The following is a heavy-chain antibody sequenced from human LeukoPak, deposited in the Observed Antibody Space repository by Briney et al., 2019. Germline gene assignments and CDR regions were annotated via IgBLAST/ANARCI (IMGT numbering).Heavy chain of an antibody. J-gene: IGHJ5*02. CDR1: GGSIGSYY. CDR3: ARDHQHMGFDP. D-gene: IGHD2-21*01. Sequence: PSETLSLTCTVSGGSIGSYYWSWIRQPAGKGLEWIGYIYYSGSTNYNPSLKSRVTISVDTSKNQFSLKLSSVTAADTAVYYCARDHQHMGFDPWGQGTLVTVSS. CDR2: IYYSGST. V-gene: IGHV4-59*01.